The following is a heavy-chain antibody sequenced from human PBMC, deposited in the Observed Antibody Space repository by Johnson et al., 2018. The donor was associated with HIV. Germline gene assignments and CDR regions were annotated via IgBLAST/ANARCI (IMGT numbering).Heavy chain of an antibody. CDR1: GFTFSSYA. CDR3: ARDLAMIVVADAFDI. D-gene: IGHD3-22*01. V-gene: IGHV3-30-3*01. J-gene: IGHJ3*02. Sequence: VQLVESGGGVVQPGRSLRLSCAASGFTFSSYAMHWVRQAPGKGLEWVAVISYDGSNKYYADSVKGLFTISRDNSKNTLYLQMNSLRAEDTALYYCARDLAMIVVADAFDIWGQGTMVTVSS. CDR2: ISYDGSNK.